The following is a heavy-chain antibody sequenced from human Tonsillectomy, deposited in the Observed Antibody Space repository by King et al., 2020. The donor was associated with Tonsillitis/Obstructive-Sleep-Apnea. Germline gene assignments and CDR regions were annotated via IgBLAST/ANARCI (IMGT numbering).Heavy chain of an antibody. Sequence: QMQLQESGPGLVKPSETLSLTCTVSGGSISSYYWSWIRQPPGRGLEWIGYIYYSGSTTYNPSLKSGVTISVDKSKNQFSLKLSSVTAADSAVYYCARVRSGDSKLYYFDYWGQGTLVTVSS. CDR3: ARVRSGDSKLYYFDY. D-gene: IGHD2-21*02. CDR2: IYYSGST. V-gene: IGHV4-59*01. CDR1: GGSISSYY. J-gene: IGHJ4*02.